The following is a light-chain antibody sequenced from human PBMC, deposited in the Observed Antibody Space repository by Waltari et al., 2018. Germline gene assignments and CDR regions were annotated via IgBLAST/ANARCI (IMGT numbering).Light chain of an antibody. V-gene: IGKV1-9*01. J-gene: IGKJ4*01. CDR3: QQLNSYPLT. Sequence: DIQLTQSPSFLSASVGDRVTITCRASQAISSYSAWYRQKPGKAPEVLISAASTLQSGVPSRFSGSGSGTEFTLTISSLQPEDFATYYCQQLNSYPLTFGGGTKVQIK. CDR1: QAISSY. CDR2: AAS.